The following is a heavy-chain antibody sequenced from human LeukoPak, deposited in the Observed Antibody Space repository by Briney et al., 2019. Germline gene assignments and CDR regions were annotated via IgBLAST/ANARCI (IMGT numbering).Heavy chain of an antibody. J-gene: IGHJ3*02. V-gene: IGHV1-8*03. D-gene: IGHD3-9*01. CDR1: GYTFTSYD. Sequence: ASVKVSCKASGYTFTSYDINWVRQATGQGLEWMGWMNPNSGNTGYAQKFQGRVTITRNTSISTAYMELSSLRSEDTAVYYCARDVLYYDILTGPGGYAFDIWGQGTMVTVSS. CDR3: ARDVLYYDILTGPGGYAFDI. CDR2: MNPNSGNT.